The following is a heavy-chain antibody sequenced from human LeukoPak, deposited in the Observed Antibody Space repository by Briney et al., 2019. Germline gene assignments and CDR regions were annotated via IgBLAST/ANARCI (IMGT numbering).Heavy chain of an antibody. V-gene: IGHV3-15*01. CDR1: GFIFSNAW. D-gene: IGHD5-12*01. CDR3: TTTYIVASTRKFGDY. Sequence: PGGSLRLSCAASGFIFSNAWMNWVRQAPGKGLEWVGRIKSKTEGGTTDYAAPVKGRFTISRDDSQNTVDLQISSLTAEDTSMYFCTTTYIVASTRKFGDYWGQGTLVVVSS. J-gene: IGHJ4*02. CDR2: IKSKTEGGTT.